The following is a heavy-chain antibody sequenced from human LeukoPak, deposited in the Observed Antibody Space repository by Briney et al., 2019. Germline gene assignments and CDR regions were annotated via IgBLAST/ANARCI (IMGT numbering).Heavy chain of an antibody. V-gene: IGHV1-18*01. CDR3: ARDLTPWIQLSSNAFDI. D-gene: IGHD5-18*01. J-gene: IGHJ3*02. CDR2: IRVYNGNT. Sequence: ASVKVSCKASGYTFTSYGISWVRQAPGQGLEWMGWIRVYNGNTNYAQTFQGRVTMTTDTSTSTAYMELRSLRSDDTAVYYCARDLTPWIQLSSNAFDIWGQGTMVTVSS. CDR1: GYTFTSYG.